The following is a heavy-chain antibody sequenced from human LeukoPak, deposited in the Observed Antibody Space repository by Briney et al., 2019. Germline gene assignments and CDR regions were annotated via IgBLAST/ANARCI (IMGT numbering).Heavy chain of an antibody. J-gene: IGHJ4*02. D-gene: IGHD5-24*01. V-gene: IGHV4-31*03. CDR2: IYYSGST. Sequence: SETLSLTCTVSGGSISSGGYYWSWMRQHPGKGLEWIEYIYYSGSTYYNPSLKSRVTISVDTSKNQFSLKLSSVTAADTAVYYCAREAPGRDGYNVFDYWGQGTLVTVSS. CDR1: GGSISSGGYY. CDR3: AREAPGRDGYNVFDY.